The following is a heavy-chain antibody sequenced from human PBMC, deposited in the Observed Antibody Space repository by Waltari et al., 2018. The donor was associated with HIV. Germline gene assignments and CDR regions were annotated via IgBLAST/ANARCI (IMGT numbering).Heavy chain of an antibody. CDR1: GGTFSSYA. V-gene: IGHV1-69*06. D-gene: IGHD3-3*01. J-gene: IGHJ4*02. Sequence: QVQLVQSGAEVKKPGSSVKVSCQASGGTFSSYAISWVRQAPGPGLEWMGGIIPIFGTANYAQKFQGRVTITADKSTSTAYMELSSLRSEDTAVYYCAAERNWFDGTIFGVVQYYFDYWGQGTLVTVSS. CDR2: IIPIFGTA. CDR3: AAERNWFDGTIFGVVQYYFDY.